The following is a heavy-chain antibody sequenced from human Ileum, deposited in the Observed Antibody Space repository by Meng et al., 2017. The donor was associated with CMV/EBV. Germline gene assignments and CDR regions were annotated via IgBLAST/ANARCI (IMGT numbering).Heavy chain of an antibody. CDR2: TYYRSKWYD. V-gene: IGHV6-1*01. J-gene: IGHJ4*02. Sequence: QVQLQQSGPGLVKPSQTLSLTCAISGDSVSSNIAAWSWFRQSPSRGIEWLGRTYYRSKWYDDYAVSVKSRVTITPDTSKNQFSLHLNSVSPEDTAIYFCAREMGAHDYWGQGTLVSVSS. CDR3: AREMGAHDY. D-gene: IGHD4/OR15-4a*01. CDR1: GDSVSSNIAA.